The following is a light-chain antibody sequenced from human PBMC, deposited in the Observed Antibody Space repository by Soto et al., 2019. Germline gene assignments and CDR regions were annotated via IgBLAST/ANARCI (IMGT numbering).Light chain of an antibody. V-gene: IGKV1-16*01. Sequence: DIQLTQSPSSLSASVGDRVTITCRASQGIRNNLAWFQQRPGKVPKSLIYDASNLQSGVPSRFSGSGSGTDFTLTISSLQPEDFATYYCQQYDDHPFTFGQGTKL. CDR2: DAS. CDR1: QGIRNN. CDR3: QQYDDHPFT. J-gene: IGKJ2*01.